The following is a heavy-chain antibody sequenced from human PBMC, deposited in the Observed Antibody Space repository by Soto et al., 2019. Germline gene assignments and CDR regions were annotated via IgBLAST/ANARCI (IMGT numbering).Heavy chain of an antibody. V-gene: IGHV3-15*01. CDR3: TSHSYYDHSC. Sequence: EVQLVESGGGLVKPGGSLRLSCAASGFTLINTWMTWVRQAPGKGLEWVGRIKSKTDGGTTDYAAPVKGRFTISRDDSKNTLYLKMNSLKTEDTAIYYCTSHSYYDHSCWGQGTLVTVSS. CDR1: GFTLINTW. CDR2: IKSKTDGGTT. J-gene: IGHJ4*02. D-gene: IGHD3-22*01.